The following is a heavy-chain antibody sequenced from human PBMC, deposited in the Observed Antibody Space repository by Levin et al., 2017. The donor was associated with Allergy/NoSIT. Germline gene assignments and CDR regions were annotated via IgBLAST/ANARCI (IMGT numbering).Heavy chain of an antibody. Sequence: GESLKISCAATGFTFSWYGMHWVRQAPGKGLDWVAVISHDGSLKHYPDSVKGRFTISRDNSKSTLSLEMNNLRPEDTAVYYCAKERDQWGDNSGYLYYWGQGILVTVSS. J-gene: IGHJ4*02. CDR2: ISHDGSLK. CDR3: AKERDQWGDNSGYLYY. V-gene: IGHV3-30*18. D-gene: IGHD3-22*01. CDR1: GFTFSWYG.